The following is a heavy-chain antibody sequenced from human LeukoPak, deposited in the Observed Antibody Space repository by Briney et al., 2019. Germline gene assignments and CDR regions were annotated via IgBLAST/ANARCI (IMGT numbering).Heavy chain of an antibody. CDR2: TYYRSKWYN. V-gene: IGHV6-1*01. D-gene: IGHD3-22*01. CDR3: NLQYYYDSSGYHYYFDY. CDR1: SXSXXSAX. J-gene: IGHJ4*02. Sequence: SXSXXSAXWNWIRQSPSRGLEWLGRTYYRSKWYNDYAVSVKSRITINPDTSKNQFSLQLNSVTPEDTAVYYCNLQYYYDSSGYHYYFDYWGQGTLVTVSS.